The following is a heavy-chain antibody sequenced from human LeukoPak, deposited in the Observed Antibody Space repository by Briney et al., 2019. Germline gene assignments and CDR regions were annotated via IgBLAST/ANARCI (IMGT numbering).Heavy chain of an antibody. CDR1: GYTFTSYD. CDR3: ARGVRAAAGAFDY. J-gene: IGHJ4*02. D-gene: IGHD6-13*01. CDR2: MNPNSGNT. Sequence: ASVKVSCKASGYTFTSYDINWVRQATGQGLEWMGWMNPNSGNTGYAQKFQRRVTMTRNTSISTAYMELSSLRSEDTAVYYCARGVRAAAGAFDYWGQGTLVTVSS. V-gene: IGHV1-8*01.